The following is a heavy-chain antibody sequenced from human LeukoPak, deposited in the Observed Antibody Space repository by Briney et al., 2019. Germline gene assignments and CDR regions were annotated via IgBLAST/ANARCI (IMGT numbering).Heavy chain of an antibody. D-gene: IGHD4-17*01. V-gene: IGHV4-59*08. J-gene: IGHJ4*02. CDR3: ARATVTNGLFDY. CDR2: IYNTRST. Sequence: SETLSLTCTVSGGSISSYYWTWIRQPPGKGLEWIGFIYNTRSTNYNPSLKSRVTISVDTSKNQFSLKLSSVTAADTAVYYCARATVTNGLFDYWGQGTLVTVSS. CDR1: GGSISSYY.